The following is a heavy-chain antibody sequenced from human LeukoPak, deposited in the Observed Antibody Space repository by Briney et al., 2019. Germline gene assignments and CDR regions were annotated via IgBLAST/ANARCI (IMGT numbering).Heavy chain of an antibody. CDR3: ARTSDGNWFDP. Sequence: GGSLRLSWAASGFTFDDYGMSWVRQGPGKGLEWVSGINWNGGNTGYADSVKGRFTIFRDNAKNSLYLEMDSLRVEDTALYYCARTSDGNWFDPWGQGTLVTVSS. J-gene: IGHJ5*02. CDR1: GFTFDDYG. V-gene: IGHV3-20*04. D-gene: IGHD1-26*01. CDR2: INWNGGNT.